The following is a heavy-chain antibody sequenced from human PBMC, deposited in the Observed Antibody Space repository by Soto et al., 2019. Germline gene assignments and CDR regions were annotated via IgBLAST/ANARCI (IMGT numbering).Heavy chain of an antibody. V-gene: IGHV4-31*03. D-gene: IGHD1-26*01. CDR3: ARGGVLHDAFDI. CDR1: GGSVSRGGYY. CDR2: IYYSGST. Sequence: PTETLWVTCTVSGGSVSRGGYYWSWIRQHPGKGLEWIGYIYYSGSTYYNPSLKSRVTISVDTSKNQFSLKLSSVTAADTAVYYCARGGVLHDAFDIWGQGTMVTVSS. J-gene: IGHJ3*02.